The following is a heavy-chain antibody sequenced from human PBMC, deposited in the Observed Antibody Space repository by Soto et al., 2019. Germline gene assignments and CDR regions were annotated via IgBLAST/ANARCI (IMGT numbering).Heavy chain of an antibody. CDR2: ISGSGGST. V-gene: IGHV3-23*01. D-gene: IGHD2-15*01. CDR3: VAIRELWWYPRSSVMDF. Sequence: PGGSLRLSCAASGFTFSSYAMSWVRQAPGKGLEWVSAISGSGGSTYYADSVKGRFTISRDNSKNTLYLQMNSLRAEDKAVYYCVAIRELWWYPRSSVMDFWGQGTTVTESS. J-gene: IGHJ6*02. CDR1: GFTFSSYA.